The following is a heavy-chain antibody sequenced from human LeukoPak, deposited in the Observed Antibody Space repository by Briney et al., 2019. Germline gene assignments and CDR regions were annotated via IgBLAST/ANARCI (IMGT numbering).Heavy chain of an antibody. D-gene: IGHD1-14*01. J-gene: IGHJ4*02. V-gene: IGHV3-15*01. CDR1: GFNFNNAW. Sequence: GGSLRLSCAASGFNFNNAWMSWVRQAPGKGLEWVGRMKSKDAGGTTDYAAPVKGRFTISRDDSKNTLYLQMNSLKTEDTAVYYCVRENHGSFDYWGQGSLVTVSS. CDR3: VRENHGSFDY. CDR2: MKSKDAGGTT.